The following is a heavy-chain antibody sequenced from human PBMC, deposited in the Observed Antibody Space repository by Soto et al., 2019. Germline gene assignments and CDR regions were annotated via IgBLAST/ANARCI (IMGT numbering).Heavy chain of an antibody. J-gene: IGHJ4*02. CDR1: GFTSSDNY. CDR3: ASSGYWSGGRCYSDY. Sequence: EVQLVESGGGLVQPGGSLRLSCAASGFTSSDNYMDWVRQAPGKGLEWVGRSRNKANSYTTEYGASVRGRFIISRDDSKNSLYLEMNSLKTEDTAVYYCASSGYWSGGRCYSDYWGQGTLVTVSS. V-gene: IGHV3-72*01. D-gene: IGHD2-15*01. CDR2: SRNKANSYTT.